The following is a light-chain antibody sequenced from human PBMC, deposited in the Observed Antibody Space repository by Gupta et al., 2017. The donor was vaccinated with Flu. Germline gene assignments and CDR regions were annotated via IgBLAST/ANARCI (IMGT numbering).Light chain of an antibody. CDR3: AASDDSMNGWV. Sequence: ALPQPPSAPGTPGQGATISCSGSSSNVGSNTVNWYQQLPGAAPKLLMYSNDQRPSGVPDRFSGSKSGTSASLTISGLQAEEEADYYCAASDDSMNGWVFGGGTKLTVL. CDR1: SSNVGSNT. CDR2: SND. V-gene: IGLV1-44*01. J-gene: IGLJ3*02.